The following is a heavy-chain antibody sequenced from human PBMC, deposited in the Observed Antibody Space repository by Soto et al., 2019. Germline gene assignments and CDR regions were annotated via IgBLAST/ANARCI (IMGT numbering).Heavy chain of an antibody. CDR2: IIPIFGTA. D-gene: IGHD6-6*01. J-gene: IGHJ4*02. V-gene: IGHV1-69*01. CDR3: ARGGRCIAARPIDY. Sequence: QVQLVQSGAEVKKPGSSVKVSCKASGGTFSSYAISWVRQSPGQGLEWMGGIIPIFGTANYAQKFQGRVTITADEATSTGDMERSSLRSENTAVYQCARGGRCIAARPIDYWCQGTLVTVFS. CDR1: GGTFSSYA.